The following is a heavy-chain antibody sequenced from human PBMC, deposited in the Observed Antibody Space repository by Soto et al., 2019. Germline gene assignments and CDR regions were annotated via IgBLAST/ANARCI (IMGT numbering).Heavy chain of an antibody. CDR1: GCTFSSYA. J-gene: IGHJ6*02. D-gene: IGHD1-1*01. CDR3: ARDREPYYYYGMDA. Sequence: ASVKVSCKASGCTFSSYAISWVRQAPGQGLEWMGGIIPIFGTANYAQKFQGRVTITADKSTSTAYMELSSLRSEDTAVYYCARDREPYYYYGMDAWGQGTTVTVSS. V-gene: IGHV1-69*06. CDR2: IIPIFGTA.